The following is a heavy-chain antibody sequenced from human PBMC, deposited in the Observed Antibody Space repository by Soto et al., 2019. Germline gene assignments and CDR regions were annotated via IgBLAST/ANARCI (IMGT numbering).Heavy chain of an antibody. Sequence: GGSLRLSCAASGFTFDDYAMHWVRQAPGKGLEWVSGISWNSGSIGYADAVKGRFTISRDNAKYSLYLQMNSLRAEDTALYYCAKDRYNWNDASFDYWGQGTLVTVSS. CDR3: AKDRYNWNDASFDY. CDR1: GFTFDDYA. D-gene: IGHD1-20*01. CDR2: ISWNSGSI. V-gene: IGHV3-9*01. J-gene: IGHJ4*02.